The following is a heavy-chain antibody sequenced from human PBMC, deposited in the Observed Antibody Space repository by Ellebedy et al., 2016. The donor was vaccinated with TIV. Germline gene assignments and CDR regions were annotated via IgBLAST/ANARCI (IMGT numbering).Heavy chain of an antibody. D-gene: IGHD3-10*01. Sequence: SETLSLXCAVYGGSFSTYWWSWIRQPPGKGLEWIGEFTPYGSTNYSPSLKSRVTVSVDTSNNQFSLKLSSVTAADTAVYYCAGQGDYGSGTNYVGEDYWGQGTLVTVSS. CDR2: FTPYGST. V-gene: IGHV4-34*01. CDR3: AGQGDYGSGTNYVGEDY. J-gene: IGHJ4*02. CDR1: GGSFSTYW.